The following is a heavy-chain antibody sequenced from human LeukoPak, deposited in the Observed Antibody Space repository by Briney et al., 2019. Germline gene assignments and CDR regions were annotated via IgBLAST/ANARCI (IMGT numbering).Heavy chain of an antibody. CDR2: ISAYNGNT. CDR1: GYTFTSYG. J-gene: IGHJ4*02. Sequence: GASVKVSCKASGYTFTSYGISWVRQAPGQGLEWVGWISAYNGNTNYAQKLQGRVTMTTDTSTSTAYMELRSLRSDDTAVYYCARDNYYDSSGYPYFDYWGQGTLVTVSS. V-gene: IGHV1-18*01. CDR3: ARDNYYDSSGYPYFDY. D-gene: IGHD3-22*01.